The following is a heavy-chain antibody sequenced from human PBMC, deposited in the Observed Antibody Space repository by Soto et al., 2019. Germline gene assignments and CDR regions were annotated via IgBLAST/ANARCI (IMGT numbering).Heavy chain of an antibody. J-gene: IGHJ4*02. CDR2: IYPGDSDT. Sequence: PGESLKISCKGSGYSFTSYWIGWVRQMPGKGLEWMGIIYPGDSDTRYSPSFQGQVTISVDKSISTAYLQWSRLKASDTAMYYCARRKNYYESSGTIDYWGQGSLVTVSS. D-gene: IGHD3-22*01. CDR1: GYSFTSYW. CDR3: ARRKNYYESSGTIDY. V-gene: IGHV5-51*01.